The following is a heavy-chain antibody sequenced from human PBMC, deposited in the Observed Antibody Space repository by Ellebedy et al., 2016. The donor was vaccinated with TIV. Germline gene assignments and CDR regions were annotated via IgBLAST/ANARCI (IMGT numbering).Heavy chain of an antibody. V-gene: IGHV3-53*01. J-gene: IGHJ6*02. CDR1: GFTVSSNY. CDR3: AKGRGGSSYSSLDV. Sequence: GESLKISCAASGFTVSSNYMNWVRQAPGKGPEWVSVTSGSSDSRDYADSVKGRFTISRDNSQNTLYLQMNSLRAEDMAVYYCAKGRGGSSYSSLDVWGQGTTVTVSS. CDR2: TSGSSDSR. D-gene: IGHD2-15*01.